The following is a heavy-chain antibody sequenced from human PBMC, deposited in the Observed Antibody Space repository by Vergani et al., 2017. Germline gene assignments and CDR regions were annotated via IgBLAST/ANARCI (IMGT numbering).Heavy chain of an antibody. CDR2: IYYSGST. V-gene: IGHV4-59*06. Sequence: QVQLQESGPGLVKPSETLSLTCTVSGGSISSYYWSWIRQHPGKGLEWIGYIYYSGSTYYNPSLKSRVTISVDTSKNQFSLKLSSVTAADTAVYYCARSVTLYCSGGSCYSFYYYYMDVWGKGTTVTVSS. J-gene: IGHJ6*03. D-gene: IGHD2-15*01. CDR1: GGSISSYY. CDR3: ARSVTLYCSGGSCYSFYYYYMDV.